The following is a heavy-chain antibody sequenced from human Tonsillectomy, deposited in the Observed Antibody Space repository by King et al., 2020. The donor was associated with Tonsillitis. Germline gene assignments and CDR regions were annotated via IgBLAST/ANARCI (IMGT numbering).Heavy chain of an antibody. CDR2: ISGSGGST. CDR1: GFTFSSYA. Sequence: DVQLVESGGGLAQPGGSLRLSCAASGFTFSSYAMSWVRQAPGKGLEWVSGISGSGGSTYSADSVKGRFTISRDNSKNTLYLQMNSLRAEDTAIYYCAKDKVATMPRDAFDFWGQGTMVTVSS. D-gene: IGHD5-12*01. V-gene: IGHV3-23*04. CDR3: AKDKVATMPRDAFDF. J-gene: IGHJ3*01.